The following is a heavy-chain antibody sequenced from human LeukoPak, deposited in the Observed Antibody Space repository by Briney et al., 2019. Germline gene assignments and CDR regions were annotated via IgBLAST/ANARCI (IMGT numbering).Heavy chain of an antibody. J-gene: IGHJ4*02. Sequence: GGSLRLSCAASGFTFTKYGMSWVRQAPGKGLEWISTISDSGAYTYYADFVKGRFTVSRDNSKNMVFLEVNSLIAEDTATYFCAKGRILWFGEQSDFDYWGQGTLVTVSS. D-gene: IGHD3-10*01. CDR1: GFTFTKYG. CDR3: AKGRILWFGEQSDFDY. CDR2: ISDSGAYT. V-gene: IGHV3-23*01.